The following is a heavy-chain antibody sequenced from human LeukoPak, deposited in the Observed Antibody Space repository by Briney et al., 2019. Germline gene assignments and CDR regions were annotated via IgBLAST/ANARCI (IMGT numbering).Heavy chain of an antibody. J-gene: IGHJ4*02. CDR2: MYHSGDS. CDR3: ASTSQSGSWVFDH. V-gene: IGHV4-61*08. CDR1: GGSISSGGYY. D-gene: IGHD6-13*01. Sequence: SQTLSLTCTVSGGSISSGGYYWSWIRQSPGKGLEWIGYMYHSGDSNFNPSLKSRVTMSVDTSKNQFSLRLSSVTAADTAVYYCASTSQSGSWVFDHWGQGTLVTVSS.